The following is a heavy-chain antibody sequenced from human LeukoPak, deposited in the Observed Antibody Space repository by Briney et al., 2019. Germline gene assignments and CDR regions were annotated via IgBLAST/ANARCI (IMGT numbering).Heavy chain of an antibody. Sequence: SETLFLTCTVSGGSISSYYWSWIRQPAGKGLEWIGRIYTSGSTNYNPSLKSRVTMSVDTSKDQFSLKLSSVTAADTAVYYCARVRISGAYFDLWGRGTLVTVSS. CDR1: GGSISSYY. CDR2: IYTSGST. J-gene: IGHJ2*01. V-gene: IGHV4-4*07. CDR3: ARVRISGAYFDL.